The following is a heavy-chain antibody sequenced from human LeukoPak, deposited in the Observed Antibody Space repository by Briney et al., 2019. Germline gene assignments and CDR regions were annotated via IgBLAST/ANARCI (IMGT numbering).Heavy chain of an antibody. CDR1: GFIFCKYW. CDR2: IKPVGTEK. J-gene: IGHJ4*02. V-gene: IGHV3-7*01. D-gene: IGHD3-10*01. CDR3: ARGRGIDY. Sequence: RGSLRHSREASGFIFCKYWMTWVGQAAGKGLEWVANIKPVGTEKYYVDSVKGRFTISRDKARNSVYLQMNSLRAEDTAVYYCARGRGIDYWGEGTLVTVFS.